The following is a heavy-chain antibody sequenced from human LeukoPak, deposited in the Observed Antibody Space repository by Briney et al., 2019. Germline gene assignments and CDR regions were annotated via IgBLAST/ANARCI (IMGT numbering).Heavy chain of an antibody. CDR1: GFTFSTYA. J-gene: IGHJ4*02. Sequence: PGGSLRISCAASGFTFSTYAMTWVRQAPGKGLVWVSTISSGADYTYYADSVKGRFTISRDNSKSTLYLQMNSLRAEDTAVYYCAREPNNVVTPAGFDYWGQGTLVTVSS. D-gene: IGHD2-2*01. CDR2: ISSGADYT. CDR3: AREPNNVVTPAGFDY. V-gene: IGHV3-23*01.